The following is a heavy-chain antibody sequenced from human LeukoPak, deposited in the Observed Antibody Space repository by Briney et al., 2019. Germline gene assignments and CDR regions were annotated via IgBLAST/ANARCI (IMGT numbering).Heavy chain of an antibody. Sequence: GGSLTLSCAASGFTFGSYSMSWVRQAPGKGLEWVSSISSSSSYIYYADSVKGRFTISRDNAKNSLYLQMNSLRAEDTAVYYCARGRYCSGGSCLLINWFDPWGQGTLVTVSS. D-gene: IGHD2-15*01. CDR2: ISSSSSYI. J-gene: IGHJ5*02. CDR1: GFTFGSYS. CDR3: ARGRYCSGGSCLLINWFDP. V-gene: IGHV3-21*01.